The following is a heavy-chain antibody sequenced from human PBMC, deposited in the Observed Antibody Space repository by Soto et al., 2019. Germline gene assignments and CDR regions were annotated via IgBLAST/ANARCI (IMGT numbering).Heavy chain of an antibody. J-gene: IGHJ3*02. CDR3: ARDLSIFGLPIAGGAFDI. CDR1: GYIFTNYG. D-gene: IGHD3-3*01. V-gene: IGHV1-18*01. CDR2: ISPYNGNT. Sequence: QVQLVQSGAAVKQPGASVRVSCKASGYIFTNYGLSWVRQAPGQGLEWMGWISPYNGNTNYAQKFQGRVTMTTDTSTSTAYMDLRSLRSDDTALYYCARDLSIFGLPIAGGAFDILGPGTMVTVSS.